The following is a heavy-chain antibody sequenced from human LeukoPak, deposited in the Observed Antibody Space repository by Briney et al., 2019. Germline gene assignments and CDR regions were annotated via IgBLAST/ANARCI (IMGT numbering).Heavy chain of an antibody. CDR3: ARAPGDSNSSPYYYYYYYMDV. V-gene: IGHV4-59*12. D-gene: IGHD6-6*01. CDR2: IHYTGST. J-gene: IGHJ6*03. Sequence: SETLSLTCSVSGGSINSYYWSWIRQPPGKGLECIGYIHYTGSTNYNPSLKSRVTISVDTSKNQFSLKLSSVTAADTAVYYCARAPGDSNSSPYYYYYYYMDVWGKGTTVTVSS. CDR1: GGSINSYY.